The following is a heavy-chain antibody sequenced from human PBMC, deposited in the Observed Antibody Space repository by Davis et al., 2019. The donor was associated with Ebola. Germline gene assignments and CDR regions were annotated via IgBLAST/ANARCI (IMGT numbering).Heavy chain of an antibody. Sequence: GSLRLSCTVSGGSISSSSYYWGWIRQPPGKGLEWIGSIYYSGSTYYNPSLKSRVTISVDTSKNQFSLKLSSVTAADTAVYYCARGHLTAIFGVARTPFDYWGQGTLVTVSS. J-gene: IGHJ4*02. CDR1: GGSISSSSYY. CDR3: ARGHLTAIFGVARTPFDY. CDR2: IYYSGST. D-gene: IGHD3-3*01. V-gene: IGHV4-39*01.